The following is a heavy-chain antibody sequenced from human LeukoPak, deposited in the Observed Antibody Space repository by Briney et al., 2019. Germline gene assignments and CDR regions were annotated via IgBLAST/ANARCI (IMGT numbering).Heavy chain of an antibody. D-gene: IGHD2-2*02. V-gene: IGHV4-34*01. Sequence: SETLSLTCAVYGGSFSGYYWSWIRKPPGKGLEWIGEINHSGSTNYNPSLKSRVTISVDTSKNQFSLKLSSVTAADTAVYYCARGRRNQPLLYVYWGQGTLVAVSS. CDR3: ARGRRNQPLLYVY. CDR1: GGSFSGYY. J-gene: IGHJ4*02. CDR2: INHSGST.